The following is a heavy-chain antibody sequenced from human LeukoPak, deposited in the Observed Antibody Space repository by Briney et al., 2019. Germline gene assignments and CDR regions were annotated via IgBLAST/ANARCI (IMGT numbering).Heavy chain of an antibody. J-gene: IGHJ6*03. D-gene: IGHD3-10*01. V-gene: IGHV1-69*13. Sequence: SVKVSCKASGGTFRNYAISWVRQAPGQGLEWMGGIIPIFGTADYAQKFQGRVTITADESTSTAYMELSSLRAEDTAVYYCARGYYYGSGSYYIGYYYMDVWGKGTTVTISS. CDR3: ARGYYYGSGSYYIGYYYMDV. CDR2: IIPIFGTA. CDR1: GGTFRNYA.